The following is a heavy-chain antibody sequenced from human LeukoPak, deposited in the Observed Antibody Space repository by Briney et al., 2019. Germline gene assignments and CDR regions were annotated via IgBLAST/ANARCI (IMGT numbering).Heavy chain of an antibody. CDR3: ARQSSHIVVVTGRSKYNWFDP. J-gene: IGHJ5*02. V-gene: IGHV4-39*01. D-gene: IGHD2-21*02. CDR1: GGSLSSSSYY. CDR2: IYYSGST. Sequence: SETLSLTCTVSGGSLSSSSYYWGWIRQPPGKGLEWIGSIYYSGSTYYNPSLKSRVTISVDTSKNQFSLKLSSVTAADTAVYYCARQSSHIVVVTGRSKYNWFDPWGQGTLVTVCS.